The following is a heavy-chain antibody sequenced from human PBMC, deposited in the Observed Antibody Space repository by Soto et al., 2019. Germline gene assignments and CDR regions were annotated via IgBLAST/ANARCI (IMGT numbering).Heavy chain of an antibody. J-gene: IGHJ4*02. V-gene: IGHV1-3*01. Sequence: QVQLVQSGAEVKKPGASVKVSCKASGYTFTSYAMHWVRQAPGQRLEWMGWINAGNGNTKYSQKFQGRVTITRDTSASTAYMELSSLRSEDTAVYYCARDGYDILTGTPGDYWGQGTLVTVSS. CDR1: GYTFTSYA. CDR2: INAGNGNT. D-gene: IGHD3-9*01. CDR3: ARDGYDILTGTPGDY.